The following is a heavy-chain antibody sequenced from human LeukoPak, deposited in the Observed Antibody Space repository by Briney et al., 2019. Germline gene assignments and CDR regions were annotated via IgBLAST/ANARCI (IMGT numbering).Heavy chain of an antibody. V-gene: IGHV3-30*04. CDR2: ISYDGSNK. CDR1: GFTFSSYA. D-gene: IGHD4-17*01. Sequence: GRSLRLSCAASGFTFSSYAMHWVRQAPGKGLEWVAVISYDGSNKYYADSVKGRFTISRDNSKNTLYLQMSSLRAEDTAVYYCVKDIGLGGSTVTFAYWGQGTLVTVSS. CDR3: VKDIGLGGSTVTFAY. J-gene: IGHJ4*02.